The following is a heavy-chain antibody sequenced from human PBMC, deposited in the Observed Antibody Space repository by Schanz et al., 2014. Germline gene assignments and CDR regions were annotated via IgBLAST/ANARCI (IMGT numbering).Heavy chain of an antibody. CDR1: GFTFSTSA. J-gene: IGHJ5*02. D-gene: IGHD3-9*01. V-gene: IGHV3-23*04. Sequence: EVQLVESGGGLVQPGGSLRLSCAASGFTFSTSAMSWVRQVPGKGLEWVSALSEGGGGTHYADSVRGRFTISSDSSKNTLYLQMSSLRADDTAVYYCAKAADWPVTRFDPWGQGTLVTVSS. CDR2: LSEGGGGT. CDR3: AKAADWPVTRFDP.